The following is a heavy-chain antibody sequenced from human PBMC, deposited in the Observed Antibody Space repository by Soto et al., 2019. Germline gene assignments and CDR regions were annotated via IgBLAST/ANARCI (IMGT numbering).Heavy chain of an antibody. CDR2: ISKSDSII. J-gene: IGHJ6*02. D-gene: IGHD1-7*01. CDR1: GFSFSDYY. CDR3: ARRTPGTTLTFYAMGV. Sequence: GGSLRLSCAASGFSFSDYYMSWIRQPPGKGLEWVSYISKSDSIIHYADSVKGRFTISRDNAKNSLYLQMNSLRAEDTALYYCARRTPGTTLTFYAMGVWGQGTSVTVSS. V-gene: IGHV3-11*01.